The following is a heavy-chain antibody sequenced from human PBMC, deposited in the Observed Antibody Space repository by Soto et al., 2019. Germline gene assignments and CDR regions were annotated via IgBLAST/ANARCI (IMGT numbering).Heavy chain of an antibody. Sequence: QAQVVQSGAEVRKPGSSVKLSCKASEGTFNSYAIAWVRQAPGQGLEWMGGIIPYYNTLNYAQKFQDRVTITADDSTNTVYMELSSLRSNDTAVYFCASGASRWYPYFFDSWAQGTLVTVSS. CDR3: ASGASRWYPYFFDS. CDR2: IIPYYNTL. D-gene: IGHD6-13*01. V-gene: IGHV1-69*01. J-gene: IGHJ4*02. CDR1: EGTFNSYA.